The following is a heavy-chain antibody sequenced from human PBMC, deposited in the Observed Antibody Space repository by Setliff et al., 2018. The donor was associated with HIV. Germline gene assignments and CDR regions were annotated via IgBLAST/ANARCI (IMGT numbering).Heavy chain of an antibody. CDR1: TFTHFA. CDR3: ARDRAISVTYFDF. D-gene: IGHD3-3*01. Sequence: TFTHFAFSWVRQAPGQGLEWMGRIIPIFGKASYAQKFQDRVTIYADKSTNTAYMELTNVTSDDSAVYYCARDRAISVTYFDFWGQGTLVTVSS. J-gene: IGHJ4*02. V-gene: IGHV1-69*04. CDR2: IIPIFGKA.